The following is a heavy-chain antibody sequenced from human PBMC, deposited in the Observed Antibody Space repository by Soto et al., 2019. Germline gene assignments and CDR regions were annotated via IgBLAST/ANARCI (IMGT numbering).Heavy chain of an antibody. CDR3: ARDLRITIFGVVTLADY. J-gene: IGHJ4*02. V-gene: IGHV3-11*01. Sequence: GGSLRLSCAASGFTFSDYYMSWIRQAPGKGLEWVSYISSSGSTIYYADSVKGRFTISRDNAKNSLYLQMNSLRAEDTAVYYWARDLRITIFGVVTLADYWGQGTLVTVSS. D-gene: IGHD3-3*01. CDR2: ISSSGSTI. CDR1: GFTFSDYY.